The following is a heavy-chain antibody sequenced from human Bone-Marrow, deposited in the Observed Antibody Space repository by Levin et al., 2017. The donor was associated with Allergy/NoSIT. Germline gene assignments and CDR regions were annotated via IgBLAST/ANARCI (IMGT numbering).Heavy chain of an antibody. V-gene: IGHV3-30*03. Sequence: GGSLRLSCTASGFTFSNYGMHWVRQAPGKGLEWVAVISYDGNNKYYADSMKDRFTISRDQSKNILYLQMNSLRAEDTAVYYCAREPIRFLEWLTYHYGMDVWGQGTTVTVSS. CDR3: AREPIRFLEWLTYHYGMDV. CDR1: GFTFSNYG. D-gene: IGHD3-3*01. CDR2: ISYDGNNK. J-gene: IGHJ6*02.